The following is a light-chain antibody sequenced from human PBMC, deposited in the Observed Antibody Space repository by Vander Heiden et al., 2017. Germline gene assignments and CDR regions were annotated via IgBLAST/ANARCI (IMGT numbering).Light chain of an antibody. CDR1: KLGYKY. CDR3: QAWDSNTAV. J-gene: IGLJ2*01. CDR2: QDN. V-gene: IGLV3-1*01. Sequence: SYDLTQPPSVSVSPGQTAAITFSGQKLGYKYTSWYQQRPGQSPLLFIYQDNKRPSGIPGRFSASSSSTTATLTVSETQPLDAADYFCQAWDSNTAVFGGGTELTVL.